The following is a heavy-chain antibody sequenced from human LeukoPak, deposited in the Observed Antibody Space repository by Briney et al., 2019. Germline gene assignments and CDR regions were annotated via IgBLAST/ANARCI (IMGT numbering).Heavy chain of an antibody. CDR3: ARAQVTMVRGLGGDYFDY. CDR2: IIPIFGTA. CDR1: GGTFSSYA. D-gene: IGHD3-10*01. J-gene: IGHJ4*02. V-gene: IGHV1-69*05. Sequence: GASVKVSCTASGGTFSSYAISWVRQAPGQGLEWMGGIIPIFGTANYAQKFQGRVTITTDESTSTAYMELSSLRSEDTAVYYCARAQVTMVRGLGGDYFDYWGQGTLVTVSS.